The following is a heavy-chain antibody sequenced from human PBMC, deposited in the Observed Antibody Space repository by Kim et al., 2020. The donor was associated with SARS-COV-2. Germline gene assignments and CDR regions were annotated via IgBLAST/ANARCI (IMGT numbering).Heavy chain of an antibody. CDR3: TKDMDASGIAADGYFQH. D-gene: IGHD3-10*01. CDR2: ITWNGRDL. CDR1: GFAFDDYA. Sequence: GGSLRLSCAASGFAFDDYAMHWVRQSPGKGLEWVSGITWNGRDLGYADSVRGRFIISRDNAKNSLSLEMNSLQPEDTAFYYCTKDMDASGIAADGYFQHWGQGTLVTGS. J-gene: IGHJ1*01. V-gene: IGHV3-9*01.